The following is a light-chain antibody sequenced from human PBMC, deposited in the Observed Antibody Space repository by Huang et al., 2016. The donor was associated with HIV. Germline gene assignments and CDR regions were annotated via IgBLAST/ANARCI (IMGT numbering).Light chain of an antibody. Sequence: DIQMTQSPSSLSASVGDRVTITCRASQNIFTYLNWYQQKPGKAPKFLMYGSSTLQRVVPLRFSGSVSGTHFTLTISGLQPEDFATYFCQQSYRSPFTFGPGTKVDI. CDR3: QQSYRSPFT. V-gene: IGKV1-39*01. CDR2: GSS. CDR1: QNIFTY. J-gene: IGKJ3*01.